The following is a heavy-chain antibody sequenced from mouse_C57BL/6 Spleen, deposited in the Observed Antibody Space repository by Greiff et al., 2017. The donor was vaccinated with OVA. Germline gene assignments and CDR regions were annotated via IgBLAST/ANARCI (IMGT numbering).Heavy chain of an antibody. CDR2: IYPGNSDT. D-gene: IGHD2-2*01. V-gene: IGHV1-5*01. Sequence: EVQLQQSGTVLARPGASVKMSCKTSGYTFTSYWMHWVKQRPGQGLEWIGAIYPGNSDTSYNQKFKGKAKLTAVTSASTAYMELSSLTNEDSAVYYCTAYGYDVKDAMDYWGQGTSVTVSS. CDR3: TAYGYDVKDAMDY. J-gene: IGHJ4*01. CDR1: GYTFTSYW.